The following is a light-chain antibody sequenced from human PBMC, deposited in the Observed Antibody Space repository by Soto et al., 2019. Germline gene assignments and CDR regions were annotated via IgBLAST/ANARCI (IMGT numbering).Light chain of an antibody. CDR2: SAS. V-gene: IGKV1-9*01. CDR3: QQLNSYPVT. CDR1: QGSSSD. J-gene: IGKJ5*01. Sequence: IQLTQSPSSLSASVGDRVTITCRASQGSSSDLAWYQQKPGKAPKLLIYSASTLQNGVLSRFSGSGSGTDFTLTISGLQPEEFATYYCQQLNSYPVTFGQVTRLEIK.